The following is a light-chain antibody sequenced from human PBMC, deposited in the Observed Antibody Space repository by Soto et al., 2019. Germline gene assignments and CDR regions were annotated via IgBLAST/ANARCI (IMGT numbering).Light chain of an antibody. CDR1: QTISSNS. CDR2: GTS. J-gene: IGKJ1*01. V-gene: IGKV3-20*01. Sequence: EIVLTQSPGTLSVSPGERATLSCRASQTISSNSLPWYQQKHGQAPSLLLYGTSSRATVIPDRFSGRGCGTGFTFTSSKLGPEDSAIDYRQQYGSWTFGQGAKVEIK. CDR3: QQYGSWT.